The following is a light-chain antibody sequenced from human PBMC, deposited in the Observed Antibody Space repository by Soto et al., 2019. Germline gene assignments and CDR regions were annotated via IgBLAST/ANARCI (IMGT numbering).Light chain of an antibody. CDR1: SSDVGGYNY. J-gene: IGLJ1*01. V-gene: IGLV2-14*01. Sequence: QSALTQPASVSGSPGQSITISCTGTSSDVGGYNYVSWYQQHPGKAPKLMIYEVSNRPSGVSNRFSGSKSGNTASLTISGLRAEDEAHDYRSSYTSSSIDYVFGTGTKLTVL. CDR2: EVS. CDR3: SSYTSSSIDYV.